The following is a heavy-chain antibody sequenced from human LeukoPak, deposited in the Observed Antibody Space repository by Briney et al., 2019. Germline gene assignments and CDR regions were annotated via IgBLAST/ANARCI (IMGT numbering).Heavy chain of an antibody. D-gene: IGHD3-10*01. CDR2: ISGSSATK. V-gene: IGHV3-23*01. CDR3: AKDNPYYYGSGSPVGYFDY. J-gene: IGHJ4*02. Sequence: GGSLRLSCVVSGLTFSRETMGWVRQAPGKGLEWVSVISGSSATKKYGDSVKGRFTISRDNSENTLYLQMNSLRAEDTAVYYCAKDNPYYYGSGSPVGYFDYWGQGTLVTVSS. CDR1: GLTFSRET.